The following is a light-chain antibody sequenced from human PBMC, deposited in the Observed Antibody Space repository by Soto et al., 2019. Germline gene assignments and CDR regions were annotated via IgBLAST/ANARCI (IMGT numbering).Light chain of an antibody. J-gene: IGKJ4*01. CDR3: QQTYAAPLT. CDR1: PTISVY. Sequence: DIRMTQSPSSLSAFVGDTVTITCQTGPTISVYLNWYQQKPGKAPTLLISAASTLQYGVPSRFSGSGKGTHFTLSISDLRPEDFAPYYCQQTYAAPLTYGGGTRVEI. V-gene: IGKV1-39*01. CDR2: AAS.